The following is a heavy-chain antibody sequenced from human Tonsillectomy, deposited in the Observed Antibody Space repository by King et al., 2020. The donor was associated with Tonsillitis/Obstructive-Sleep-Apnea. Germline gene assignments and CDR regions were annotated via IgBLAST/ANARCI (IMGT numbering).Heavy chain of an antibody. CDR1: GYTLTELS. J-gene: IGHJ4*02. V-gene: IGHV1-24*01. CDR2: FDPEDGET. Sequence: QLVQSGAEVKKPGASVKVSCQVSGYTLTELSMHWVRQAPGKGIEWMGGFDPEDGETIYAQKFQGRVTMTEDTSTDTAYMELSSLRSEDTAVYYCATGLSFDWLFLFDYWGQGTLVTVSS. CDR3: ATGLSFDWLFLFDY. D-gene: IGHD3-9*01.